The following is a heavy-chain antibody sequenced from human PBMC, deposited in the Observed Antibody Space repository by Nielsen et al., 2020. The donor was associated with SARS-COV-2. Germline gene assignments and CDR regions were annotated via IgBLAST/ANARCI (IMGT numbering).Heavy chain of an antibody. CDR2: ISFDGLDK. Sequence: GGSLRLSCAASGFTFSPYAMHWVRQPPGKGLEWVTVISFDGLDKQYTDSAKGRFSISRDNSKNTVSLQMDSLRSEDTAVYYCAREDRTNWYGVDYWGQGTLVTVSS. CDR1: GFTFSPYA. D-gene: IGHD6-13*01. V-gene: IGHV3-30*04. CDR3: AREDRTNWYGVDY. J-gene: IGHJ4*02.